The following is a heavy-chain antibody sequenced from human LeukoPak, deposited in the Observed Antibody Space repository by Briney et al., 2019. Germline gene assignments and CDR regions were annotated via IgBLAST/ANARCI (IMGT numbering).Heavy chain of an antibody. D-gene: IGHD3-3*01. V-gene: IGHV4-39*01. CDR2: IYYSGST. Sequence: SETLSLTCTVSGGSISSTNYYWGWIRQPPGKGLEWIGNIYYSGSTYYNPSLRSRLTISVDTSKNQFSLKLSSVTAADTAVYYCAGHQGDDFWSGYPTFDYWGQGTLVTVSS. CDR1: GGSISSTNYY. J-gene: IGHJ4*02. CDR3: AGHQGDDFWSGYPTFDY.